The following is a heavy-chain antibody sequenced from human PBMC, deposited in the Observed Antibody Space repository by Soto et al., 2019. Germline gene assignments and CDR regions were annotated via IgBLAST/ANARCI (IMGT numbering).Heavy chain of an antibody. Sequence: GSLRLSCAASGFTFTSYSMNWVRQAPGKGLEWVAGISDGGDLTYNADSVRGRFTISRDNSRNTLYLQMNSLRAEDTAVYYCARRVIGSSRAFDIWGQGTMVTVSS. J-gene: IGHJ3*02. CDR1: GFTFTSYS. CDR2: ISDGGDLT. V-gene: IGHV3-23*01. D-gene: IGHD3-10*01. CDR3: ARRVIGSSRAFDI.